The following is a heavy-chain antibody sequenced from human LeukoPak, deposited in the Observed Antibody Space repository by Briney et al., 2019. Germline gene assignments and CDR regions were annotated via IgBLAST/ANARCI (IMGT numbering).Heavy chain of an antibody. CDR3: ARTVVGVSDY. V-gene: IGHV3-48*04. D-gene: IGHD1-26*01. J-gene: IGHJ4*02. CDR1: GFTFSSYW. Sequence: GGSLRLSCAASGFTFSSYWMSWVRQAPGKGLEWVSDISSSGVIKNYADSVKGRFTISRDNAKNSLYLQMKSLRADDTAVYYCARTVVGVSDYWGQGTLVTVSS. CDR2: ISSSGVIK.